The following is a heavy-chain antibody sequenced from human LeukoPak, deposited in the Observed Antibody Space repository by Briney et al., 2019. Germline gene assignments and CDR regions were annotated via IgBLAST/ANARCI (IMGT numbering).Heavy chain of an antibody. CDR3: ARLVTGTAMFNGRPVDY. Sequence: EASVKVSCKASGYTFTSYDINWVRPATGQGREWMGWMNPNSGNTGYAQKFQGRVTMTRITSIRTAYMELSSLRSEDTAVYYCARLVTGTAMFNGRPVDYWGQGTLVTVSS. CDR1: GYTFTSYD. V-gene: IGHV1-8*01. CDR2: MNPNSGNT. D-gene: IGHD5-18*01. J-gene: IGHJ4*02.